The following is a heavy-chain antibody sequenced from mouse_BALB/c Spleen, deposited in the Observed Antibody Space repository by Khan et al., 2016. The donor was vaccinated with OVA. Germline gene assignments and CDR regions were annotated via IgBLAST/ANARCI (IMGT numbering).Heavy chain of an antibody. CDR2: ISYSGTT. CDR1: GYSITSDYA. Sequence: VQLKESGPGLVKPSQSLSLTCTVTGYSITSDYAWNWIRQFPGNKLEWMGYISYSGTTTYNPSLKSRISITRDTSKNQFFLQLNSVTTEDTATYYCARSRGYDYDAWFAYWGQGTLVTVSA. D-gene: IGHD2-4*01. J-gene: IGHJ3*01. V-gene: IGHV3-2*02. CDR3: ARSRGYDYDAWFAY.